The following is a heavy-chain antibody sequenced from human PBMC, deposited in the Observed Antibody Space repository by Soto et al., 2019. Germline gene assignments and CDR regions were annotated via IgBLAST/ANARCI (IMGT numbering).Heavy chain of an antibody. CDR1: GGSISSGDYY. CDR2: IYYSGST. V-gene: IGHV4-30-4*01. CDR3: ATDYYGSVSYRHGSFGMDV. J-gene: IGHJ6*02. Sequence: QVQLQESGPGLVKPSQTLSLTCTVSGGSISSGDYYWSWIRQPPGKGLEWIGYIYYSGSTYYNPSLKSRVTISVATSKNQFYLKLSFVTAAATAVYYCATDYYGSVSYRHGSFGMDVWGQGTTVTVSS. D-gene: IGHD3-10*01.